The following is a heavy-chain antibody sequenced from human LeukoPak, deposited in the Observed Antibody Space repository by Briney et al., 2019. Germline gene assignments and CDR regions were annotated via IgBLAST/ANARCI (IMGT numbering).Heavy chain of an antibody. CDR3: ARDLYSSAWYGIH. CDR1: GFALSSNY. J-gene: IGHJ4*02. D-gene: IGHD6-19*01. CDR2: LYSDGDT. Sequence: GGSLRLSCAASGFALSSNYVGWVRQAPGGGLHWVSLLYSDGDTYYADSVKGRFTISRDTSKNTLYLQMNSLRVDDTAVYYCARDLYSSAWYGIHWGQGTLVTVSS. V-gene: IGHV3-53*01.